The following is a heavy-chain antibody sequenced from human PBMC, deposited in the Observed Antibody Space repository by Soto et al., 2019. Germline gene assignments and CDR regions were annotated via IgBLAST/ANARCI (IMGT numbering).Heavy chain of an antibody. CDR1: GFTFDDYA. D-gene: IGHD3-3*01. CDR2: ISWNSGSI. Sequence: GGSLPLSCAASGFTFDDYAMHWVRQAPGKGLEWVSGISWNSGSIGYADSVKGRFTISRDNAKNSLYLQMNSLRAEDTALYYCAKDVSGYLPTDAFDIWGQGTMVTVSS. J-gene: IGHJ3*02. V-gene: IGHV3-9*01. CDR3: AKDVSGYLPTDAFDI.